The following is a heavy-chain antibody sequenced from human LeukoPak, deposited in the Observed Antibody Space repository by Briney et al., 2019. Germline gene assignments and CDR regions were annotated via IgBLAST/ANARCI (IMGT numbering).Heavy chain of an antibody. V-gene: IGHV3-48*04. J-gene: IGHJ4*02. D-gene: IGHD6-13*01. CDR2: ISSSSSTI. Sequence: GGSLRLSCAASGFTFSSYSMNWVRQAPGKGLEWVSYISSSSSTIYYADSVKGRFTISRDNAKNSLYLQMNSLRAEDTAVYYCARDIPAPHIAAAGAFDYWGQGTLVTVSS. CDR3: ARDIPAPHIAAAGAFDY. CDR1: GFTFSSYS.